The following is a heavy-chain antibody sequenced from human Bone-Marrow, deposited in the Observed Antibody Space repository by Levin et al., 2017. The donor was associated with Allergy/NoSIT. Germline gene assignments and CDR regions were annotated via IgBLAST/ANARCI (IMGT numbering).Heavy chain of an antibody. CDR2: ITRNSGSV. J-gene: IGHJ5*02. Sequence: LSLTCAASGFTFDDFTMHWVRQAPGKGLEWVSGITRNSGSVAYAESVKGRFTISRDNAKSTLFLEMNGLRVEDTALYYCTKGPYYEVLTGCYKPIAPWGQGTQVTVSS. CDR3: TKGPYYEVLTGCYKPIAP. V-gene: IGHV3-9*01. D-gene: IGHD3-9*01. CDR1: GFTFDDFT.